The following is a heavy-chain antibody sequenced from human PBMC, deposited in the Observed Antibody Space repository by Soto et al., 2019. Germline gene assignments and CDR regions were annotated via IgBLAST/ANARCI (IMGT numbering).Heavy chain of an antibody. J-gene: IGHJ6*02. CDR2: IIPIFGTA. CDR3: ARRGSSHYYGMDV. CDR1: GGTFSSYS. Sequence: SLKVSCTASGGTFSSYSISWVLQAPGQGLEWMGGIIPIFGTANDAQKFQGRVTITADESTSTAYMELSSLRSEDTAVYYCARRGSSHYYGMDVWGQGTTVTVS. V-gene: IGHV1-69*13. D-gene: IGHD2-15*01.